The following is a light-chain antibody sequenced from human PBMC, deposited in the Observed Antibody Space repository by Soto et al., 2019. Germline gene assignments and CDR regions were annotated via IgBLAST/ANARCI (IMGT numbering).Light chain of an antibody. CDR1: SSDVGAYNY. CDR2: DVS. J-gene: IGLJ1*01. V-gene: IGLV2-14*03. CDR3: SPYTTSTTRV. Sequence: QSVLTQPASVSRSPGQTITISCTGTSSDVGAYNYVSWYQHHPGNAPKLLIYDVSTRPSGVSNRFSGSKSGNTASLTISGLQAEDEAVYYCSPYTTSTTRVFGTGTKVT.